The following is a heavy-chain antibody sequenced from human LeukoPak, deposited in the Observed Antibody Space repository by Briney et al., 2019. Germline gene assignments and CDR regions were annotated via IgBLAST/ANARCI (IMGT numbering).Heavy chain of an antibody. J-gene: IGHJ6*02. CDR3: ARAAAGRAYYHYGMDV. V-gene: IGHV3-53*01. CDR1: GFTVRSDD. Sequence: GGSLRLSCAVFGFTVRSDDMNWVRQAPGKGLEWVSILQSDGTPSYAGSVKGRFAISRDISKNTLDLQMNSLRADDTAVYYCARAAAGRAYYHYGMDVWGQGTTVTVSS. D-gene: IGHD6-13*01. CDR2: LQSDGTP.